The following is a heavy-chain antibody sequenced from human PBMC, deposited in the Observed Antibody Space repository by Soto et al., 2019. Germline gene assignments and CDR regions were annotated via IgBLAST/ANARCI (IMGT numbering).Heavy chain of an antibody. J-gene: IGHJ4*02. CDR2: IYYSGST. Sequence: SEALSLTCTVSGGSISSYYWSWIRQAPGKGLEWIGYIYYSGSTNYNPSLKSRVTISVDTSKNQFSLKLSSVTAADTAVYYCARGDYDSSGYYFPAFDYWGQGTLVTVSS. CDR3: ARGDYDSSGYYFPAFDY. D-gene: IGHD3-22*01. V-gene: IGHV4-59*01. CDR1: GGSISSYY.